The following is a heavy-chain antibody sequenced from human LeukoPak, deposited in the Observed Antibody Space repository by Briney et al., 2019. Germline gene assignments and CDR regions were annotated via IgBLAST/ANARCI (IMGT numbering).Heavy chain of an antibody. CDR2: ISTSGSTI. Sequence: GGSLRLSCAASGFTFSSYEMNWVRQAPGKGLEWVSYISTSGSTIYYADSVKGRFTISRDNAKNSLYLQMNSLRDGDTAVYYCARGQFRVDCWGQGTLVTVSS. CDR1: GFTFSSYE. D-gene: IGHD5-24*01. J-gene: IGHJ4*02. CDR3: ARGQFRVDC. V-gene: IGHV3-48*03.